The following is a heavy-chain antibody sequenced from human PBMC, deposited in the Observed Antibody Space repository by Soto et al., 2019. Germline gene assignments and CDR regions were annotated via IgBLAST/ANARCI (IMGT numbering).Heavy chain of an antibody. Sequence: GGSLRLSCTASGFTFGDYAMSWFRQAPGKGLEWVGFIRSKAYGGTTEYAASVKGRFTISRDDSKSIAYLQMNSLKTEDTAVYYCTRVYDFWSGYYYHGMDVWGQGTTVTVSS. D-gene: IGHD3-3*01. CDR3: TRVYDFWSGYYYHGMDV. V-gene: IGHV3-49*03. J-gene: IGHJ6*02. CDR1: GFTFGDYA. CDR2: IRSKAYGGTT.